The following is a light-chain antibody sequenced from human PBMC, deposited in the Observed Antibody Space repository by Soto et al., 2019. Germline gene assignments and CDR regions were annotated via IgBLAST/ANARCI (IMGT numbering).Light chain of an antibody. CDR1: QSISSW. CDR3: QQYNSYSGA. V-gene: IGKV1-5*03. Sequence: DIRITQSPSTLSGSVGDRVTITCRASQSISSWLAWYQQKPGKAPKLLIYKASTLKSGVPSRFSGSGSGTEFTLTISSLQPDDFAAYYCQQYNSYSGAFGQGTKVDIK. CDR2: KAS. J-gene: IGKJ1*01.